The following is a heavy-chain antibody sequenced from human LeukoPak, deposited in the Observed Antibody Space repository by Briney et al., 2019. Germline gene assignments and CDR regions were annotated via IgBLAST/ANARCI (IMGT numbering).Heavy chain of an antibody. CDR3: ARSLGYCSGGSCFPFDY. V-gene: IGHV3-7*04. CDR1: GFTFSTYW. J-gene: IGHJ4*02. CDR2: IKQDGSEK. D-gene: IGHD2-15*01. Sequence: GGSLRLSCAASGFTFSTYWMTWVRQAPGKGLEWLANIKQDGSEKYYVDSVKGRFTISRDNAKNSLYLQVNSLRAEDTAVYYCARSLGYCSGGSCFPFDYWGQGTLVTVS.